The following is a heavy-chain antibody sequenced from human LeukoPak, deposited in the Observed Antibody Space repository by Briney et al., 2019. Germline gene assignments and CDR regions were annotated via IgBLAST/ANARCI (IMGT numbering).Heavy chain of an antibody. CDR1: GGSISSSSYY. CDR3: ARRHSSSSDY. D-gene: IGHD6-13*01. J-gene: IGHJ4*02. Sequence: PSETLSLTCTVSGGSISSSSYYWGWIRQPTGKGLEWIGSIYYSGSTYYNPSLKSRVTISVDTSKNQFSLKLSSVTAADTAVYYCARRHSSSSDYWGQGTLVTVSS. V-gene: IGHV4-39*01. CDR2: IYYSGST.